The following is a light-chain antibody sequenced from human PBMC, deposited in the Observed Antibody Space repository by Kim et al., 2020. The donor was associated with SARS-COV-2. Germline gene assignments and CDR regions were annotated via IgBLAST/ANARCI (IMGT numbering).Light chain of an antibody. CDR2: DAS. CDR1: QSVRTY. Sequence: EIVLTQSPATLALSPGERATLSCRASQSVRTYLAWYQQKPGQSPRILIYDASNRATGIPARFSGSGSGTDFTLTISSLEPEYFAVYYCQQRGNWPTFGQGKRLEIK. V-gene: IGKV3-11*01. J-gene: IGKJ5*01. CDR3: QQRGNWPT.